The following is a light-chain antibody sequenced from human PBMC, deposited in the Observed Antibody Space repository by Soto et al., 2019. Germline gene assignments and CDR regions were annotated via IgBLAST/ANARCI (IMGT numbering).Light chain of an antibody. CDR3: QQRSNWPPT. CDR1: QSVSSY. CDR2: DAS. Sequence: EIVLTQSPATLSLSPGERATLSCGASQSVSSYLAWYQQKPGQAPRLLIYDASNRATGIPARFSGSESGTDFTLTISSLEPEDFAVYYCQQRSNWPPTFGGGIKVEIK. J-gene: IGKJ4*01. V-gene: IGKV3-11*01.